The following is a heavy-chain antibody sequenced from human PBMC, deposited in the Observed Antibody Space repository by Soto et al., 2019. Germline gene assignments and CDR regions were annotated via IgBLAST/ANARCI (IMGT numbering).Heavy chain of an antibody. Sequence: GGSLRLSCTASGFSFSDYDMHWVRQAPGKGLEWVSTIGAARDPYYTGSVKHRFTISRENARKSMLLQMNSVTDGDTDVYYCARAYTGGLPRRPDYHYALEVWGQGIMVIVSS. V-gene: IGHV3-13*05. CDR3: ARAYTGGLPRRPDYHYALEV. J-gene: IGHJ6*02. D-gene: IGHD3-16*01. CDR2: IGAARDP. CDR1: GFSFSDYD.